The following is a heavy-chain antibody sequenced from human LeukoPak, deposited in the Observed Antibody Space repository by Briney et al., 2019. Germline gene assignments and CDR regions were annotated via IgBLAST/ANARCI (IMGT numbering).Heavy chain of an antibody. J-gene: IGHJ4*02. CDR3: AHRLYGGTIDY. Sequence: SGPTLVHPTQTLTLTCTFSGFSLRTGEVGVGWIRQPPGKALEWLTFIYWNEIKRYSPSLESRLTITKDTSKNQVVLTMTNMDPVDTATYYCAHRLYGGTIDYWGQGTLVTVSS. D-gene: IGHD4-23*01. CDR1: GFSLRTGEVG. V-gene: IGHV2-5*01. CDR2: IYWNEIK.